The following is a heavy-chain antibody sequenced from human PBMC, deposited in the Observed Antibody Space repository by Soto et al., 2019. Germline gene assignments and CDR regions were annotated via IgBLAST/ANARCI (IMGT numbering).Heavy chain of an antibody. Sequence: QLQLQESGPGLVKPSETLSLTCTVSGGSISSSSYYWGWIRQPPGKGLEWIGGIYYSGSSYYNPSLTSRVTISVDTSKSHVSLKLSSEPAAYTAVYYCACRSLAVVRGVIIPRPLDYWGQGPLVTVSS. CDR1: GGSISSSSYY. CDR3: ACRSLAVVRGVIIPRPLDY. V-gene: IGHV4-39*02. D-gene: IGHD3-10*01. J-gene: IGHJ4*02. CDR2: IYYSGSS.